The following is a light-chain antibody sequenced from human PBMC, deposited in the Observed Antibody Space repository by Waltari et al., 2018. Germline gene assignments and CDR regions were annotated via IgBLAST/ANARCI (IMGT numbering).Light chain of an antibody. CDR2: KVS. V-gene: IGKV2-30*02. J-gene: IGKJ2*01. CDR3: MQGTHWPYT. CDR1: QSLVHSDGNTH. Sequence: DVVMTQSPLSLPVTLGQPASISCTSSQSLVHSDGNTHLVWFHQRPGQSPRRLIYKVSNRDAGVPDRFSGSGSGTDFTLKISRVEGEDVGVYYCMQGTHWPYTFGQGTKLDIK.